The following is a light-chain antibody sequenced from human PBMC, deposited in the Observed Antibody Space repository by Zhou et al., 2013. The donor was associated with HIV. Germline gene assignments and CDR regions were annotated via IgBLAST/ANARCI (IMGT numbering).Light chain of an antibody. V-gene: IGKV3-20*01. CDR2: DAS. CDR1: QSVSSY. Sequence: ETVLTQSPGTLSLSPGERATLSCRASQSVSSYLAWYQQKPGQGPRLLIYDASNRATGIPARFSGSGSGTDFTLTITRLEPEDFGMYYCRQHGSSPWTFGQGTRVEI. CDR3: RQHGSSPWT. J-gene: IGKJ1*01.